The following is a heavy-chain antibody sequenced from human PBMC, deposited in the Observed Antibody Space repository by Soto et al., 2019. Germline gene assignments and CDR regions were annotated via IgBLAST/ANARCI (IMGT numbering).Heavy chain of an antibody. CDR1: GGSLSSGSYY. J-gene: IGHJ6*02. CDR2: IYYSGST. CDR3: ARDSSSWYANYYYYYGMDV. Sequence: PSETLSLTCTVSGGSLSSGSYYWSWIRQPPGKGLEWIGYIYYSGSTNYNPSLKSRVTISVDTSKNQFSLKLSSVTAADTAVYYCARDSSSWYANYYYYYGMDVWGQGTTVTVSS. V-gene: IGHV4-61*01. D-gene: IGHD6-13*01.